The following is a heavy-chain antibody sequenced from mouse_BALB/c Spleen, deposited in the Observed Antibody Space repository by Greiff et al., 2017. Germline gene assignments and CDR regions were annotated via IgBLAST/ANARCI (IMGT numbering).Heavy chain of an antibody. J-gene: IGHJ3*01. Sequence: DVKLVESGGGLVKPGGSLKLSCAASGFTFSSYAMSWVRQTPEKRLEWVATISSGGSYTYYPDSVKGRFTISRDNAKNTLYLQMSSLRSEDTAMYYCARGDRYAWFAYWGQGTLVTVSA. D-gene: IGHD2-14*01. CDR3: ARGDRYAWFAY. CDR2: ISSGGSYT. CDR1: GFTFSSYA. V-gene: IGHV5-9-3*01.